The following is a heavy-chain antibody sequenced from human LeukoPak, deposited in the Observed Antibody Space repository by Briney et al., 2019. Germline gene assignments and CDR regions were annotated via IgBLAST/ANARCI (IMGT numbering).Heavy chain of an antibody. CDR2: ISSSSSTI. D-gene: IGHD1-1*01. CDR1: GFTFSSYS. J-gene: IGHJ4*02. Sequence: GGSLRLSCAASGFTFSSYSMNWVRQAPGKGLEWVSKISSSSSTIYYADSVKGRFTISRDNAKKSLFLQMNSLRAEDTAVYYCARVLLERREVYFDYWGQGTLVTVSS. V-gene: IGHV3-48*01. CDR3: ARVLLERREVYFDY.